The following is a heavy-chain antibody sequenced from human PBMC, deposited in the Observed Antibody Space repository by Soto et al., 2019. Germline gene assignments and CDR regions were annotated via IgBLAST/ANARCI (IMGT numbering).Heavy chain of an antibody. CDR1: GGSFSGYY. J-gene: IGHJ5*02. D-gene: IGHD2-8*01. V-gene: IGHV4-34*01. Sequence: PSETLSLTCAVYGGSFSGYYWSWIRQPPGKGLEWIGEINHSGSTNYNPSLKSRVTISVDTSKNQFSLKLSSVTAADTAVYYCARKPMLYNQNWFDPWGQGTLVTVSS. CDR3: ARKPMLYNQNWFDP. CDR2: INHSGST.